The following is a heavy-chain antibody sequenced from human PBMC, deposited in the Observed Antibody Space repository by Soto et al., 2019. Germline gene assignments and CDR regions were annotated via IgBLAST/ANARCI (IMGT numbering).Heavy chain of an antibody. V-gene: IGHV3-30-3*01. Sequence: GGSLRLSCAASGFTFSSYAMHWVRQAPGKGLEWVAVISYDGSNKYYADSVKGRFTISRDNSKNTLYLQMNSLRAEDTAVYYCARDFAPQPVVVVAATITTVDYGGRETLVTVPS. CDR1: GFTFSSYA. CDR3: ARDFAPQPVVVVAATITTVDY. D-gene: IGHD2-15*01. J-gene: IGHJ4*02. CDR2: ISYDGSNK.